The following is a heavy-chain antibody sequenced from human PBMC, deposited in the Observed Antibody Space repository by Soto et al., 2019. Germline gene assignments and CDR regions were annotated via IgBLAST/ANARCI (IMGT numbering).Heavy chain of an antibody. V-gene: IGHV4-31*03. CDR3: ARVELAARLFDY. CDR1: GGSISSGGYY. CDR2: IYYSGST. J-gene: IGHJ4*02. D-gene: IGHD6-6*01. Sequence: PSETLSLTCTVSGGSISSGGYYWSWIRQHPGKGLEWIGYIYYSGSTYYNPSLKSRVTISVDTSKNQFSLKLSSVTAADTAVYYCARVELAARLFDYWGQGTLVTVSS.